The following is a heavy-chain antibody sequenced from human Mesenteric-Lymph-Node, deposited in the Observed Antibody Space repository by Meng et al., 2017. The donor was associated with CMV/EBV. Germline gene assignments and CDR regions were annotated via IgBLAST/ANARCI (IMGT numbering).Heavy chain of an antibody. CDR2: IYWDDDK. CDR1: GFSLAPSQVG. Sequence: FSGFSLAPSQVGVGWIRQPPGKALEWLALIYWDDDKTYSPSLKSRLTITRDTSKNQVVLTMTNMDPVDTGTYYCGYNAWRRGGYGFHYWGQGTLVTVSS. CDR3: GYNAWRRGGYGFHY. J-gene: IGHJ4*02. D-gene: IGHD3-16*01. V-gene: IGHV2-5*02.